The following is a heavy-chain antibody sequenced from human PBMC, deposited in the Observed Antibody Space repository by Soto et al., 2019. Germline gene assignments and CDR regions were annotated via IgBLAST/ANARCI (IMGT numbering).Heavy chain of an antibody. Sequence: GGALRLSCAASGFTFSTCGMHWVRQAPGKGLEWVAGIHYDGSNQYYADSVKGQFTISRDNSKNTLYMQMDSLRADDTAVYYCARDFTAGATYSGPSYYAMDVWGQGTTVTVSS. J-gene: IGHJ6*02. D-gene: IGHD1-26*01. CDR1: GFTFSTCG. V-gene: IGHV3-33*01. CDR2: IHYDGSNQ. CDR3: ARDFTAGATYSGPSYYAMDV.